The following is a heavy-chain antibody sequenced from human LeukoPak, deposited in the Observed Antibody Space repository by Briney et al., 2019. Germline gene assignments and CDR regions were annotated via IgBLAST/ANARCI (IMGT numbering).Heavy chain of an antibody. Sequence: GGSLRLSCAASGFTFSSYWMHWVRQDPGKGLVWVSRINSDGSGTKYADSVKGRITISRDNAKNTLYLQMNNLRAEDTAVYYCVRDGDTAMVPFDYWGQGTLVTVSS. CDR2: INSDGSGT. D-gene: IGHD5-18*01. CDR3: VRDGDTAMVPFDY. J-gene: IGHJ4*02. CDR1: GFTFSSYW. V-gene: IGHV3-74*01.